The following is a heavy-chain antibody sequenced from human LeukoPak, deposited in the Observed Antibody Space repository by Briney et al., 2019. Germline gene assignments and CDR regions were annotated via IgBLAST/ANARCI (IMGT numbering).Heavy chain of an antibody. CDR1: GGSFSSYS. CDR3: ARHRYNIDY. D-gene: IGHD1-1*01. V-gene: IGHV4-59*08. J-gene: IGHJ4*02. CDR2: ISNSGTT. Sequence: SETLSLTCAVYGGSFSSYSWSWIRQPPGKGLAWIGYISNSGTTKYNPSLKSRVTISVDTSKNQFSLKLSSVTAADTAVYYCARHRYNIDYWGQGTLVTVSS.